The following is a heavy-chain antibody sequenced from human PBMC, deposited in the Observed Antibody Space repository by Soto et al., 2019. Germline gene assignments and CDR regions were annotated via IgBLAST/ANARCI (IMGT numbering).Heavy chain of an antibody. D-gene: IGHD3-22*01. CDR3: ARGVRDYYYDSSGYPGIDAFDI. V-gene: IGHV4-31*03. CDR1: GGSISSGGYY. Sequence: TLSLTCTVSGGSISSGGYYWSWIRQHPGKGLEWLGYIYYSGSTYYNPSLKSRVTISVDTSKNQFSLKLSSVTAADTAVYYCARGVRDYYYDSSGYPGIDAFDIWGQGTMVTVSS. CDR2: IYYSGST. J-gene: IGHJ3*02.